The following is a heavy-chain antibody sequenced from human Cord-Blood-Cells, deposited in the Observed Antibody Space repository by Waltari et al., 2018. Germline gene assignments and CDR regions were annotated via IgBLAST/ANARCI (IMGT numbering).Heavy chain of an antibody. CDR3: ARDPEREATTNWDDY. V-gene: IGHV1-69*01. J-gene: IGHJ4*02. Sequence: QVQLVQSGAEVKKPGSSVKVSCKASGGTFSSYAIRWVRQAPGQGLEWMGGIIPILGTANYAQKFQGRVTITADESTSTAYMELSSLRSEDTAVYYCARDPEREATTNWDDYWGQGTLVTVSS. CDR1: GGTFSSYA. CDR2: IIPILGTA. D-gene: IGHD7-27*01.